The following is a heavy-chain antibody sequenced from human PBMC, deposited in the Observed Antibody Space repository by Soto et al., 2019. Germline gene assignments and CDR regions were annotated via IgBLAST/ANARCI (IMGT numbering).Heavy chain of an antibody. CDR2: IYYSGST. CDR1: GGSISSYY. J-gene: IGHJ4*02. D-gene: IGHD3-22*01. Sequence: PSETLSLTCTVSGGSISSYYWSWIRQPPGKGLEWIGYIYYSGSTNYNPSLKSRVTISVDTSKNQFSLKLRSVTAADTAVYYCARDEDSGYYYYDYWGQGTLVTVSS. CDR3: ARDEDSGYYYYDY. V-gene: IGHV4-59*01.